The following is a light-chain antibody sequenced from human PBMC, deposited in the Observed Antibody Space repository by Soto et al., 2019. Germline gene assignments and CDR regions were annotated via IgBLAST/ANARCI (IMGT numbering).Light chain of an antibody. CDR3: QQCSHCART. J-gene: IGKJ4*01. V-gene: IGKV3-11*01. Sequence: EIVLTQSPATLSLSPGERATLSCRASQSVSSCLAWYQQKPGQAPRLLIYDASNRATGIPARFSGSGSGTDFSLTFSNLESEEFAVYYCQQCSHCARTCGGGTKVEIK. CDR1: QSVSSC. CDR2: DAS.